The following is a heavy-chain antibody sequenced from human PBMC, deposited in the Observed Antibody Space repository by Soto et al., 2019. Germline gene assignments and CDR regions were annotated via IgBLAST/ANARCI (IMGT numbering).Heavy chain of an antibody. CDR2: IKSKTDGGTT. D-gene: IGHD3-3*01. CDR3: TTTYYDFWSGYRADY. V-gene: IGHV3-15*07. Sequence: GGSLRLSCAASGFACSNAWMNWVRQAPGKGLEWVGRIKSKTDGGTTDYAAPVKGRFTISRDDSKNTLYLQMNSLKTEDTAVYYCTTTYYDFWSGYRADYWGQGTLVTVSS. J-gene: IGHJ4*02. CDR1: GFACSNAW.